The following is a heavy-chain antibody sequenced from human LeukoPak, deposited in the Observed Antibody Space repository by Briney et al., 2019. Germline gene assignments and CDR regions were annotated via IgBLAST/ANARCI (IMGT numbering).Heavy chain of an antibody. CDR1: GFTFSSYS. Sequence: GGSLRLSCAASGFTFSSYSMNWVRQAPGKGLEWVSSISTSSSYIYYADSVRGRFTISRDNAKNSLYLQMNSLRAEDTAVYYCARFATYGSGTYAFDYWGQGTLVTVSS. J-gene: IGHJ4*02. V-gene: IGHV3-21*01. D-gene: IGHD3-10*01. CDR3: ARFATYGSGTYAFDY. CDR2: ISTSSSYI.